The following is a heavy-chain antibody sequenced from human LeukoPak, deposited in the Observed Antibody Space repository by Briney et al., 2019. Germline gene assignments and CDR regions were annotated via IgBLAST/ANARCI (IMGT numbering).Heavy chain of an antibody. J-gene: IGHJ4*02. CDR2: INYSGST. D-gene: IGHD1-26*01. Sequence: SETLSLTCTVSGGPISSSSYYWGWIRQPPGKGLEWIGSINYSGSTYYNPSLKSRVTISVDTSKDQFSLRLSSVTAADTAMYYCATGGSYGPLFDFWGQGTLVTVSS. CDR3: ATGGSYGPLFDF. CDR1: GGPISSSSYY. V-gene: IGHV4-39*07.